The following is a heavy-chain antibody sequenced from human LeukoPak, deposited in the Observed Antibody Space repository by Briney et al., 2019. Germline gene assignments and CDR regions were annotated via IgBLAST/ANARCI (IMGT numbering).Heavy chain of an antibody. CDR3: AKVRDSSGWFDY. D-gene: IGHD6-19*01. V-gene: IGHV4-38-2*02. Sequence: PSETLSLTCTVSGYSISSGYYWGWIRQPPGKGLEWIGSIYHSGSTYYNPSLKSRVTISVDTSKNQFSLKLSSVTAADTAVYYCAKVRDSSGWFDYWGQGTLVTVSS. CDR2: IYHSGST. J-gene: IGHJ4*02. CDR1: GYSISSGYY.